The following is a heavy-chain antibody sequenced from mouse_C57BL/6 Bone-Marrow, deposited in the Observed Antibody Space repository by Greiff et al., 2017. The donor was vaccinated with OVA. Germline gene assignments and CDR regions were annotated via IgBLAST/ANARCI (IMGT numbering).Heavy chain of an antibody. Sequence: EVKLMESGGGLVKPGGSLKLSCAASGFTFSSYAMSWVRQTPEKRLEWVATISDGGSYTYYPDNVKGRFTIARDNAKNNLYLQMSHLKSEDTAMYYCAREGITTVRAWFAYWGQGTLVTVSA. CDR1: GFTFSSYA. CDR2: ISDGGSYT. J-gene: IGHJ3*01. CDR3: AREGITTVRAWFAY. V-gene: IGHV5-4*01. D-gene: IGHD1-1*01.